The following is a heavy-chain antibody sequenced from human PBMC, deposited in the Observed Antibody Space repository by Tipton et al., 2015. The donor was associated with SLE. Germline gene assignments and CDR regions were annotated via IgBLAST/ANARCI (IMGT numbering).Heavy chain of an antibody. V-gene: IGHV4-59*01. CDR2: IYYSGST. J-gene: IGHJ2*01. D-gene: IGHD3-16*01. Sequence: TLSLTCTVSGGSISSYYWSWIRQPPGKGLEWIGYIYYSGSTNYNPSLKSRVTISVDTSKNQFSLKLSSVTAADTAVYYCARLSSSDKGLMITDWYFDRWGRGTLVTASS. CDR1: GGSISSYY. CDR3: ARLSSSDKGLMITDWYFDR.